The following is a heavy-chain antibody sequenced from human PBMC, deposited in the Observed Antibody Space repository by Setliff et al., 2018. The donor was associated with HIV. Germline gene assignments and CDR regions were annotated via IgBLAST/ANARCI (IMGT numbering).Heavy chain of an antibody. J-gene: IGHJ4*02. D-gene: IGHD1-26*01. Sequence: ASVKVSCKVSGYTFTDYYLHWVQQAPGKGLEWVGLIDPEDDETLFAEKFQGRVTITADTSTDTAYMELSSLRSEDTAVYYCARDRYSGSSTDYWGQGTLVTVSS. CDR3: ARDRYSGSSTDY. CDR2: IDPEDDET. CDR1: GYTFTDYY. V-gene: IGHV1-69-2*01.